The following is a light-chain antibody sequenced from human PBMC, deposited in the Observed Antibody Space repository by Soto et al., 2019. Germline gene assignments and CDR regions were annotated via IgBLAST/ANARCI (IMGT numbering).Light chain of an antibody. CDR2: GAS. V-gene: IGKV3-15*01. CDR1: QSLSSN. CDR3: QQYNNWPLT. Sequence: EIVMTQSPATLSVSPGERATLSYRASQSLSSNLAWYQQKPGQAPRLLIYGASSRATGVPARISGSGSGTEFTLTISSLQSEDFAVYICQQYNNWPLTFGGGTKVEIK. J-gene: IGKJ4*01.